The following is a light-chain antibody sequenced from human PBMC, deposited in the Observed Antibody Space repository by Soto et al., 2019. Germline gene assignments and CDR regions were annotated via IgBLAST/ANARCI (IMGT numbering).Light chain of an antibody. CDR3: QQYAESPIT. Sequence: EIVMTQSPATLSVYPGERATLSCRASQSVSSNLAWYQQKPGQAPRLLIYGASSRATGIPDRFSGSGSGTDFTLTISRLEPEDLAVFYCQQYAESPITFGQGTRLEIK. V-gene: IGKV3-20*01. CDR1: QSVSSN. J-gene: IGKJ5*01. CDR2: GAS.